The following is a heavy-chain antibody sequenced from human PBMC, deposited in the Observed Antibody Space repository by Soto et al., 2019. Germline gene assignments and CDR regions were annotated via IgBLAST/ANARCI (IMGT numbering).Heavy chain of an antibody. D-gene: IGHD6-19*01. CDR1: GFTFSSYG. CDR2: IWYDGSNK. CDR3: ARVLVDSTSSGWYFDAFDI. J-gene: IGHJ3*02. Sequence: GGSLRLSCAASGFTFSSYGMHWVRQVPGKGLEWVAVIWYDGSNKYYADSVKGRFTISRDNSKNTLYLQMNSLRAEDTAVYYCARVLVDSTSSGWYFDAFDIWGQGTMVTVSS. V-gene: IGHV3-33*01.